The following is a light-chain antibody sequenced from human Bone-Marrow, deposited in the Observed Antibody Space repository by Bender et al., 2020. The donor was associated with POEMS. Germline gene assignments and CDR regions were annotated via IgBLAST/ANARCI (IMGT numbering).Light chain of an antibody. J-gene: IGLJ1*01. CDR1: YSNIGSNP. V-gene: IGLV1-44*01. CDR2: ENN. Sequence: QSVLTQPPSASGTPGQRVTISCSGSYSNIGSNPVNWYQQLPGTAPKLLIYENNQRPSGAPARFSGSKSGTSASLAISGLQSEDEADYYCAAWDDSLNGYVFGTGTKVTVL. CDR3: AAWDDSLNGYV.